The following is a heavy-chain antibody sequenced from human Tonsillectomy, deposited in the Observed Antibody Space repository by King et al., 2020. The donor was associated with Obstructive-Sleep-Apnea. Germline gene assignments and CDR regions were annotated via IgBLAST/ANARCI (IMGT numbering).Heavy chain of an antibody. CDR1: GFTFTTFG. D-gene: IGHD4-17*01. J-gene: IGHJ4*02. CDR3: AKASARVGTTPDF. CDR2: LRYDGINK. Sequence: VQLVESGGGVVQPGGSLRLSCAASGFTFTTFGMHWVRQAPGKGLEWVAFLRYDGINKYYAESVKGRFTISRDISKNTLYLQMNSLRAEDTAVYYCAKASARVGTTPDFWGQGTLVTVSS. V-gene: IGHV3-30*02.